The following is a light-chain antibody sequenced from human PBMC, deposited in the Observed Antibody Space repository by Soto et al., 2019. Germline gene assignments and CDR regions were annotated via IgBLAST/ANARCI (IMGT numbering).Light chain of an antibody. J-gene: IGKJ2*01. CDR3: QQYESYPYS. CDR1: QSISSS. Sequence: IPMTQSPSTVSASVGDRVTITCRASQSISSSLDWYQQKPGKAPKVLIYDPSSLDSGVPSRFNGIGYGTEFTLSVNSLQPGGFATFSCQQYESYPYSFRQGSKLEIK. V-gene: IGKV1-5*01. CDR2: DPS.